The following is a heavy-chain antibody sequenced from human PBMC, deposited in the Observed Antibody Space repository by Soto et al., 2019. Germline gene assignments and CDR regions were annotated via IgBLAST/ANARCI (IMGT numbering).Heavy chain of an antibody. J-gene: IGHJ6*02. D-gene: IGHD3-22*01. V-gene: IGHV4-59*01. CDR1: GGSISSYY. Sequence: SAILSLTCTVSGGSISSYYWSWIRQPPGKGLEWIGYIYYSGSTNYNPSLKSRVTISVDTSKNQFSLKLSSVTAADTAVYYCARDRATYYYDSSGYYYYGMDVWGQGTTVTVSS. CDR3: ARDRATYYYDSSGYYYYGMDV. CDR2: IYYSGST.